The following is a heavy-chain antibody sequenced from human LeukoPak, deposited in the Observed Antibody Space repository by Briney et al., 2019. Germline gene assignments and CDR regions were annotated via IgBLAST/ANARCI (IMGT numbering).Heavy chain of an antibody. CDR2: ISPDGSTT. Sequence: AGGSLRLSCAASGFTFVIHDMSWVRQAPGKGPEWVSEISPDGSTTHYLDSVKGRFIISRDNSENTLYLQMDSLRAEDTAVYYCAGIHYWTKWGQGTLVTVSS. CDR1: GFTFVIHD. D-gene: IGHD2-8*01. J-gene: IGHJ4*02. CDR3: AGIHYWTK. V-gene: IGHV3-23*01.